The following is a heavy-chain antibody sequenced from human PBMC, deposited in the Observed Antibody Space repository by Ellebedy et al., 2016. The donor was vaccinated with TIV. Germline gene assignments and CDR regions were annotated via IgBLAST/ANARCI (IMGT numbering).Heavy chain of an antibody. J-gene: IGHJ6*02. CDR2: ISDTAGDT. D-gene: IGHD3-10*01. CDR3: AKDKGSGSYYHFYYYYGIDV. V-gene: IGHV3-23*01. CDR1: GFTFGSHA. Sequence: GESLKISCAASGFTFGSHAMSWVRQAPGKGLEWVSGISDTAGDTYYADSVKGRFTISRDNSRNTLYLEMNSLRAEDTAVYYCAKDKGSGSYYHFYYYYGIDVWGQGTTVTVSS.